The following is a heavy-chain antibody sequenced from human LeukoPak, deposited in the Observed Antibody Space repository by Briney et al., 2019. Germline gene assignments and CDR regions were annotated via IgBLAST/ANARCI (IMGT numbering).Heavy chain of an antibody. D-gene: IGHD2-2*02. V-gene: IGHV1-69*04. J-gene: IGHJ6*02. CDR3: ASVPSYCSSTSCYTSYYHYGMDV. CDR2: IIPIFGIA. Sequence: ASVKVSCKASGGTFSSYAISWVRQAPGQGLEWMGRIIPIFGIANYAQKFQGRVTITADKSTSTAYMELSSLRSEDTAVYYCASVPSYCSSTSCYTSYYHYGMDVWGQGTTVTVSS. CDR1: GGTFSSYA.